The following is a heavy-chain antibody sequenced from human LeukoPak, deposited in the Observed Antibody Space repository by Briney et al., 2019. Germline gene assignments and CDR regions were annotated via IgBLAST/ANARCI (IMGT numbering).Heavy chain of an antibody. D-gene: IGHD3-22*01. CDR2: IFYVGST. CDR3: ARDYYDSRGEAFDI. V-gene: IGHV4-59*11. J-gene: IGHJ3*02. CDR1: GDSIGSHY. Sequence: SETLSLTCTVSGDSIGSHYWSWIRQPPGKGLEWIGYIFYVGSTNYNPSLKSRDTISVDTSKNQFSLKLNSVTAADTAVYYCARDYYDSRGEAFDIWGQGTMVTVSS.